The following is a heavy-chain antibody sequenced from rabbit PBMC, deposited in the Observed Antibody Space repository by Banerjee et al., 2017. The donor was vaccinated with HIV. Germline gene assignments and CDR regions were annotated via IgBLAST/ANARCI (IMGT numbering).Heavy chain of an antibody. D-gene: IGHD6-1*01. CDR2: IYTADGNT. J-gene: IGHJ4*01. CDR3: GRAGYGAYGYDYFNL. V-gene: IGHV1S45*01. Sequence: QEQLVESGGDLVKPEGSLTLTCTASGFSFSSAYDMCWVRQAPGKGLEWIACIYTADGNTGYASWAKGRFTISKTSSTTVTLQMTSLTAADTATYFCGRAGYGAYGYDYFNLWGPGTLVTVS. CDR1: GFSFSSAYD.